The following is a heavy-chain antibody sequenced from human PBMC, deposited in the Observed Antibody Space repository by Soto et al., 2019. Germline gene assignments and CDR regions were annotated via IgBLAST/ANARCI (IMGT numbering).Heavy chain of an antibody. CDR1: GGTFISYA. Sequence: QVQLVQSGAEVKKPGSSVKVSCKASGGTFISYAISWVRQARGQGLEWMGGIIPVFGTANYAQRFQGRVTITADTSTSTAYMELISLRSEDTAVYYCARDHSGSFYSSSWYWVDGGQGTLVTVSS. J-gene: IGHJ4*02. CDR3: ARDHSGSFYSSSWYWVD. D-gene: IGHD6-13*01. CDR2: IIPVFGTA. V-gene: IGHV1-69*06.